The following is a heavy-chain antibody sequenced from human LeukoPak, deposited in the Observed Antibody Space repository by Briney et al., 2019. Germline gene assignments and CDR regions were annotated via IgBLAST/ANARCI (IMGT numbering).Heavy chain of an antibody. D-gene: IGHD5-12*01. CDR3: VKGGSYSDYYFDY. CDR1: GFTFSDYA. Sequence: PGGSLRLSCAASGFTFSDYAMSWVRQAPGKGREWVSNISGSGGATYYADSVKGRFNITRDNSKYTLYLQMNSLRAEDTAVYYCVKGGSYSDYYFDYWGQGTLVTVSS. V-gene: IGHV3-23*01. J-gene: IGHJ4*02. CDR2: ISGSGGAT.